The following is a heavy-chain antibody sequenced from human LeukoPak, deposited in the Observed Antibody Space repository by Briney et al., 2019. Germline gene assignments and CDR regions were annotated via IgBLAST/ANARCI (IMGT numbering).Heavy chain of an antibody. CDR1: GGSISSSNW. CDR3: AGTYRYNYYYYMDV. CDR2: IDYSGST. V-gene: IGHV4-4*02. D-gene: IGHD1-1*01. Sequence: SETLSLTCAVFGGSISSSNWWTWVRQTPGKGLEWIGYIDYSGSTNYNPSLKSRVTISVDTSKNQFSLKLSSVTAADTAVYYCAGTYRYNYYYYMDVWGKGTTVTISS. J-gene: IGHJ6*03.